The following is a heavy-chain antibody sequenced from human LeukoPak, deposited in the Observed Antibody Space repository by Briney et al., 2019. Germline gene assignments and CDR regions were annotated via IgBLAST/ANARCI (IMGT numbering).Heavy chain of an antibody. Sequence: SETLSLTCTVSGGSISSGSYYWSWIRQPAGKGLEWIGRIYTSGSTNYNPSLKSRVTISVDTSKNRFSLKLSSVTAADTAVYYCARGRYVGGYTPDYYYYYMDVWGKGTTVTISS. CDR3: ARGRYVGGYTPDYYYYYMDV. CDR1: GGSISSGSYY. J-gene: IGHJ6*03. D-gene: IGHD3-22*01. CDR2: IYTSGST. V-gene: IGHV4-61*02.